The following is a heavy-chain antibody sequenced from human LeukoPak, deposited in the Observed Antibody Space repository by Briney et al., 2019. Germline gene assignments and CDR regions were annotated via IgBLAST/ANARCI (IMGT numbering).Heavy chain of an antibody. CDR1: GLTFSSYA. CDR2: ISGSGGST. CDR3: AKDFNRMDAFDI. J-gene: IGHJ3*02. Sequence: GGSLRLSCAASGLTFSSYAMSWVRQAPGKGLEWVSAISGSGGSTYYADSVKGRFTISRDNSKNTLYLQMNSLRAEDTAVYYCAKDFNRMDAFDIWGQGTMVTVSS. V-gene: IGHV3-23*01.